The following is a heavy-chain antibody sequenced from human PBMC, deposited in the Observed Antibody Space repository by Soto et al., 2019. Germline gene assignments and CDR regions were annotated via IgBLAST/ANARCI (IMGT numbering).Heavy chain of an antibody. V-gene: IGHV3-48*01. J-gene: IGHJ4*02. CDR1: GFTFSSYS. CDR3: ARDRLTTVTTFDY. Sequence: ESGGGLVQPGGSLRLSCAASGFTFSSYSMNWVRQAPGKGLEWVSYISSSSSTIYYADSVKGRFTISRDNAKNSLYLQMNSLRAEDTAVYYCARDRLTTVTTFDYWGQGTLVTVSS. CDR2: ISSSSSTI. D-gene: IGHD4-17*01.